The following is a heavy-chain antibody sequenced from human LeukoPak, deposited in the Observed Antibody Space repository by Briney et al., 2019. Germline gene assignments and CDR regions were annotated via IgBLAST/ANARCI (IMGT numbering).Heavy chain of an antibody. J-gene: IGHJ4*02. V-gene: IGHV3-21*01. Sequence: GGSLRLSCASSGFTFRRYDMNWVRQAPGKGLEWVSFISSSSISIHYADPVKGRFTISRNNARDILYLQMDSLRVEDTAIYYCARVSDVLTGGFDYWGQGVPVTVSS. D-gene: IGHD3-9*01. CDR3: ARVSDVLTGGFDY. CDR1: GFTFRRYD. CDR2: ISSSSISI.